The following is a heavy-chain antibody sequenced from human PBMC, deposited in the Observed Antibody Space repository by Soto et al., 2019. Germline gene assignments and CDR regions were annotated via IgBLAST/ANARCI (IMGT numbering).Heavy chain of an antibody. J-gene: IGHJ4*02. CDR1: GFSLSKARMG. D-gene: IGHD3-10*01. Sequence: GPTLVNPTETLTLTCTVSGFSLSKARMGVSWIRQPPGKALEWLAHIFWNDEGYSPSLKSRLTITKDTSKNQVVLTMTNMDPVDTATYYCAHRPRGFSYYFDYWGQGTLVTVSS. CDR3: AHRPRGFSYYFDY. V-gene: IGHV2-5*01. CDR2: IFWNDE.